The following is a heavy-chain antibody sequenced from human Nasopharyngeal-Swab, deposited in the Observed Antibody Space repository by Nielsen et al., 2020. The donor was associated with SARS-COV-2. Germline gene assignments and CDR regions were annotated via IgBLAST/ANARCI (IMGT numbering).Heavy chain of an antibody. Sequence: SETLSLTCTVSGGSISSYYWSWIRQPPGKGLEWIGYIYYSGRTNYNPSLKSRVTISVDTSKNQFSLKLSSVTAADTAVYYCARGYSSGWYFDWGQGTLVTVSS. V-gene: IGHV4-59*08. CDR2: IYYSGRT. J-gene: IGHJ4*02. D-gene: IGHD6-19*01. CDR3: ARGYSSGWYFD. CDR1: GGSISSYY.